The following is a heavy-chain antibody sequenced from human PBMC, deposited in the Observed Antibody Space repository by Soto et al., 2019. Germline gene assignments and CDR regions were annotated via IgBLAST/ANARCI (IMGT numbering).Heavy chain of an antibody. CDR2: INTDGSNT. J-gene: IGHJ5*02. D-gene: IGHD2-15*01. CDR1: GLTFNRYW. CDR3: AREFCSGGNCYTYYFDP. Sequence: PGGSLRLSCAASGLTFNRYWMHWVRHAPGKGLVWVSHINTDGSNTNYAGSVKGRFTISRDNAKSTLFLQMNSLRDEDTAVYYCAREFCSGGNCYTYYFDPWGQGIPVTVS. V-gene: IGHV3-74*01.